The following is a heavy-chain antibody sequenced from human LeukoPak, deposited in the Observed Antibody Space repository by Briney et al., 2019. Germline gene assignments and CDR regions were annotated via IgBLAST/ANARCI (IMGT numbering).Heavy chain of an antibody. CDR3: ARGHYYSSGAYWGNDYYYYMSV. J-gene: IGHJ6*03. V-gene: IGHV1-69*05. D-gene: IGHD3-22*01. CDR1: GGTLSSNA. Sequence: GASVKVPCKASGGTLSSNAMSWVRQAPGQGLEWMGGIIPTFGTANYAQKFQGRVTITTDESTSTGYMELSSLRSEDTAVYYCARGHYYSSGAYWGNDYYYYMSVWGKGTTVTVSS. CDR2: IIPTFGTA.